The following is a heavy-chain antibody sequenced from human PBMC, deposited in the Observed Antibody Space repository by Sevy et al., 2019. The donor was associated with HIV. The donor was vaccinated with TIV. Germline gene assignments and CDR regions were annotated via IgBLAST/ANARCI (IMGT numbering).Heavy chain of an antibody. V-gene: IGHV3-9*01. CDR1: GFTFGDYA. D-gene: IGHD6-19*01. CDR2: ITWNRNII. Sequence: GGSLRLSCAASGFTFGDYAMHWVRHAPGKGLEWVSGITWNRNIIGYADSVKGRFTISRDNAKNALFLQMDSLRAEDTAYYYCAKDRWGSSSPYYLENWGQGTLVTVSS. CDR3: AKDRWGSSSPYYLEN. J-gene: IGHJ4*02.